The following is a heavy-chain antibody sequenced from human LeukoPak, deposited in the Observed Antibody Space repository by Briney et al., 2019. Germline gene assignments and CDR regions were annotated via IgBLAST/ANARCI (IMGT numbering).Heavy chain of an antibody. J-gene: IGHJ4*02. CDR2: IKQDGSEK. V-gene: IGHV3-7*01. CDR3: TRESGSYLGLFKR. CDR1: GFTFSSYW. D-gene: IGHD1-26*01. Sequence: GGSLRLSCAASGFTFSSYWMSWVRQAPGKGLEWVANIKQDGSEKYYVDSVKGRFTISRDNAKNSLCLQMNSLRAEDTAMYYCTRESGSYLGLFKRWGQGTLVTVSS.